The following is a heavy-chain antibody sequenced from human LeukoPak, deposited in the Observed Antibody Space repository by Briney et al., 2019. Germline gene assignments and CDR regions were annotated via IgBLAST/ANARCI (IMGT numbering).Heavy chain of an antibody. V-gene: IGHV3-21*01. CDR1: GFTSSSYR. J-gene: IGHJ4*02. D-gene: IGHD5-12*01. Sequence: RGSLRLSCAASGFTSSSYRMDWVRQAPGKGLEWVSFISISSSYISIADSLRGRFTISRDNAKNSLHLQMNSLRAEDTAVYYCARARQGSGYDSSDYWGQGTLVTVSS. CDR2: ISISSSYI. CDR3: ARARQGSGYDSSDY.